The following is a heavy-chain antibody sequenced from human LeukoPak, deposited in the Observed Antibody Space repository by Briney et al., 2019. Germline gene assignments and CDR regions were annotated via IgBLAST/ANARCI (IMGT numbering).Heavy chain of an antibody. CDR3: ARYRAFDI. V-gene: IGHV4-59*01. CDR2: IYNSGNT. J-gene: IGHJ3*02. CDR1: GGSISGYY. Sequence: SETLSLTCTVSGGSISGYYWSWIRQPPGEGLEWIGYIYNSGNTNYNPSLKSRVTVSVDTSTNQFSLKLTSVTAADTAVYYCARYRAFDIWGRGTLVTVSS.